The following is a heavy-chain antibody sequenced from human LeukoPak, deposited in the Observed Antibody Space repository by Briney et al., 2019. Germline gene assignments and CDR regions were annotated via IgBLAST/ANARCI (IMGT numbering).Heavy chain of an antibody. Sequence: GGSLRLSCVASGFSFKDYNVHWVRQAPGKGLEWVAFIRYDGSNKYYADSVKGRFTISRDNSKNTLYLQMNSLRAEDTAVYYCAKDLYYYGSGGYSDYWGQGTLVTVSS. J-gene: IGHJ4*02. CDR2: IRYDGSNK. CDR3: AKDLYYYGSGGYSDY. D-gene: IGHD3-10*01. V-gene: IGHV3-30*02. CDR1: GFSFKDYN.